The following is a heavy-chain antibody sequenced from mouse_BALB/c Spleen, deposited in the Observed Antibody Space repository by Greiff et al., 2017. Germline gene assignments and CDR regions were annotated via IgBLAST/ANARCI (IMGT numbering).Heavy chain of an antibody. Sequence: EVHLVESGGGLVQPGGSMKLSCVASGFTFSNYWMNWVRQSPEKGLEWVAEIRLKSNNYATHYAESVKGRFTISRDDSKSSVYLQMNNLRAEDTGIYYCTKAARATCYAMDYWGQGTSVTVAT. CDR1: GFTFSNYW. V-gene: IGHV6-6*02. CDR3: TKAARATCYAMDY. J-gene: IGHJ4*01. CDR2: IRLKSNNYAT. D-gene: IGHD3-1*01.